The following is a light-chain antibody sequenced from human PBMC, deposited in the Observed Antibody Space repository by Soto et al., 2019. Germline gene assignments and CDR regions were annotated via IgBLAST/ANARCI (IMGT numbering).Light chain of an antibody. CDR2: AAS. Sequence: DIQMTQSPSSLSASVGDRVTISCRASQSISSYLNWYQQEPGKAPKLLIFAASNLQSGVPSRFSGSGSGTDFTLTISSLQPEDFATYYCQQSYSTSMYTFGQGTKLEIK. V-gene: IGKV1-39*01. CDR1: QSISSY. CDR3: QQSYSTSMYT. J-gene: IGKJ2*01.